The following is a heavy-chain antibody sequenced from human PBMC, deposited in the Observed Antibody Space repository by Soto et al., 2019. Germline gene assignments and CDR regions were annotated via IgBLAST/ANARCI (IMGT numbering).Heavy chain of an antibody. J-gene: IGHJ4*02. V-gene: IGHV4-34*01. CDR2: INHSGST. CDR3: ARGGRYYDSSGYYYRFDY. CDR1: GGSFSGYY. D-gene: IGHD3-22*01. Sequence: QVQLQQWGAGLLKPSETLSLTCAVYGGSFSGYYWSWIRQPPGKGLEWIGEINHSGSTNYNPSLKSRVTISVDTSKNQFSLKLSSVTAADTAVYYCARGGRYYDSSGYYYRFDYWGQGTLVTFSS.